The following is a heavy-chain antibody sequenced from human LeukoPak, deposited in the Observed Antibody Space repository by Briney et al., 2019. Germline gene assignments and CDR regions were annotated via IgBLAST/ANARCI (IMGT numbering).Heavy chain of an antibody. CDR1: GFTFDDYG. CDR3: ARGVIVVAAATASTFDF. J-gene: IGHJ4*02. V-gene: IGHV3-7*01. Sequence: GGSLRLSCAASGFTFDDYGMSWVRQAPGKGLEWVANIKKDGSEKYYVDSVKGRFTISRDNSKNSLYLQLNSLRADDAAVYYCARGVIVVAAATASTFDFWGQGTLVTVSS. D-gene: IGHD2-15*01. CDR2: IKKDGSEK.